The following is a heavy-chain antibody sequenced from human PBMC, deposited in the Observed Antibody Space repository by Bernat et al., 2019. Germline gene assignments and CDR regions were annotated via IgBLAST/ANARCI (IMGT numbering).Heavy chain of an antibody. V-gene: IGHV3-9*01. CDR2: ISWNSGSI. CDR3: AKAKYNSPTSTFDY. D-gene: IGHD6-6*01. CDR1: GFTFDDYA. J-gene: IGHJ4*02. Sequence: EVQLVESGGGLVQPGRSLRLSCAASGFTFDDYAMHWVRQAPGKGLEWVSGISWNSGSIGYADSVKGRFTISRDNAKNSLYLQMNSLRAEDTALYYCAKAKYNSPTSTFDYWGQGTLVTVSS.